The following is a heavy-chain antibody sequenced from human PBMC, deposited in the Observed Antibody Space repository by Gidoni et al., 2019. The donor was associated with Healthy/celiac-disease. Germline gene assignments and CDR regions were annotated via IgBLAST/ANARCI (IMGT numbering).Heavy chain of an antibody. V-gene: IGHV4-39*07. CDR2: IYYSGST. D-gene: IGHD2-15*01. CDR1: GGSIRSSSYY. CDR3: ARDHCSGGSCYTRPGGMDV. Sequence: QLQLQESGPGLVKPSETLSLTCTVSGGSIRSSSYYWGWIRQPPGKGLEWIGSIYYSGSTYYNPSLKSRVTISVDTSKNQFSLKLSSVTAADTAVYYCARDHCSGGSCYTRPGGMDVWGQGTTVTVSS. J-gene: IGHJ6*02.